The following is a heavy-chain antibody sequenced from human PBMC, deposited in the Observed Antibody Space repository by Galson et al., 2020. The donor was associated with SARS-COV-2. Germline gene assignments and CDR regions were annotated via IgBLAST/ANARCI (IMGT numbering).Heavy chain of an antibody. CDR1: GGSISSSSYY. CDR2: IYCRGST. V-gene: IGHV4-39*01. Sequence: SETLSLTCAVSGGSISSSSYYWGWIRQPPGKGLEWIGSIYCRGSTAYNPSLNSRVTMSVDTSKNQFSLKLRSVTAADTAVYYCARRGEVVAWVYWGQGTLVTVSS. D-gene: IGHD2-15*01. CDR3: ARRGEVVAWVY. J-gene: IGHJ4*02.